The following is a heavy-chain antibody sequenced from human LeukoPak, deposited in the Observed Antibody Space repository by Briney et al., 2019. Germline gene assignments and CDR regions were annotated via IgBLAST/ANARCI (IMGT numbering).Heavy chain of an antibody. CDR3: ARESPYSSGYYSDAY. Sequence: SETLSLTCAVSGGSISSGGYSWSWIRQPPGKGLEWIGYIYHSGSTYYNPSLKSRVTISVDRSKNQFSLKLSSVTAADTAVYYCARESPYSSGYYSDAYWGQGTLVTVSS. CDR2: IYHSGST. D-gene: IGHD3-22*01. V-gene: IGHV4-30-2*01. J-gene: IGHJ4*02. CDR1: GGSISSGGYS.